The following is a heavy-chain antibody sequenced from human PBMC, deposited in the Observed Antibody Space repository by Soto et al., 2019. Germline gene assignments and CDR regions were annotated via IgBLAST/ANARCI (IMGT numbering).Heavy chain of an antibody. J-gene: IGHJ4*02. CDR2: IKSKTDGGTT. Sequence: EVQLVESGGGLVKPGGSLRLSCAASGFTFTNAWMNWVRQAPGKGLESIGRIKSKTDGGTTDYTAPVKGRFIISRDDSKNTLFLETSTLQIGDAAVYYCVTDRLGRGQGTLVTVFS. D-gene: IGHD3-16*01. V-gene: IGHV3-15*01. CDR3: VTDRLG. CDR1: GFTFTNAW.